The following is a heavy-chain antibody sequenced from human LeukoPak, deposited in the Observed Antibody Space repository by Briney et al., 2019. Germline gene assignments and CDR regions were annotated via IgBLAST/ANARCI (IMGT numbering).Heavy chain of an antibody. CDR3: AKDGIAAAVVFDY. J-gene: IGHJ4*02. V-gene: IGHV3-23*01. Sequence: GGSLRLSCAASGFTFSSYAMSWVRQAPGKGLGWVSAISGSGGSTYYADSVKGRFTISRDNSKSTLYLQMNSLRAEDTAVYYCAKDGIAAAVVFDYWGQGTLVTVSS. CDR1: GFTFSSYA. CDR2: ISGSGGST. D-gene: IGHD6-13*01.